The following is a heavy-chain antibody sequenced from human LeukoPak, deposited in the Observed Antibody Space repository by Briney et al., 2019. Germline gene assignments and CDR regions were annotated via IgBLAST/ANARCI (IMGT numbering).Heavy chain of an antibody. Sequence: GGSLRLSCAASGFTFSSYEMNWVRQAPGKGLEWVSYSSSSGSTIYYADSVKGRFTISRDNAKNSLYLQMNSLRAEDTAVYYCARGGPHLIVVVVAATSYFQHWGQGTLVTVSS. CDR1: GFTFSSYE. V-gene: IGHV3-48*03. D-gene: IGHD2-15*01. CDR2: SSSSGSTI. CDR3: ARGGPHLIVVVVAATSYFQH. J-gene: IGHJ1*01.